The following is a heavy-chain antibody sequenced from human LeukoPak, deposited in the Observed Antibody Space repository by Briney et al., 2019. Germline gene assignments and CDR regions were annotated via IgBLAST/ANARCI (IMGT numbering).Heavy chain of an antibody. CDR2: IYYSGNT. J-gene: IGHJ5*02. CDR1: GGSISSANYY. Sequence: SETLSLTCTVSGGSISSANYYWGWIRQPPGKGLEWIGSIYYSGNTYYNPSLKSRVTISVDTSRNQFSLKLSSVTAADTAVYFCSQMGPHDGSGYYPFDPWGQGALVTVSS. D-gene: IGHD3-22*01. CDR3: SQMGPHDGSGYYPFDP. V-gene: IGHV4-39*01.